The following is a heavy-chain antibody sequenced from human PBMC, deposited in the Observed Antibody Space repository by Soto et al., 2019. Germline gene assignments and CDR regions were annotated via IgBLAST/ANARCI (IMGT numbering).Heavy chain of an antibody. Sequence: VQLVESGGGLIQPGGSLRLSCAASGFAVSANYVSWVRQAPGKGLEWVSLIYTDGTTYYADSVNGRFTFSGDNSKNSLSLQMISLRAEDTALYYCTRLSSHLPYTVFHPCGPGTLVPGSS. D-gene: IGHD6-6*01. CDR1: GFAVSANY. CDR3: TRLSSHLPYTVFHP. V-gene: IGHV3-53*01. CDR2: IYTDGTT. J-gene: IGHJ1*01.